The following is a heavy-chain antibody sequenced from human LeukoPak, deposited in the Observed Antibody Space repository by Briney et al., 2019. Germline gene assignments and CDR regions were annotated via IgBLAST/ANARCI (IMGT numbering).Heavy chain of an antibody. D-gene: IGHD3-22*01. Sequence: PGGSLRLSCAASGFTFSSYAMSWVRQAPGKGLEWVSYISSSSSTIYYADSVKGRFTISRDNAKNSLYLQMNSLRDEDTAVYYCARDWAYYYDSSGLDPWGQGTLVTVSS. CDR1: GFTFSSYA. CDR3: ARDWAYYYDSSGLDP. J-gene: IGHJ5*02. V-gene: IGHV3-48*02. CDR2: ISSSSSTI.